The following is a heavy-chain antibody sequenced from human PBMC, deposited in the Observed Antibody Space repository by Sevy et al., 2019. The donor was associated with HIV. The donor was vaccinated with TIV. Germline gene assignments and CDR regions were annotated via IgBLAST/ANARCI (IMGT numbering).Heavy chain of an antibody. CDR1: GYIFTDYY. D-gene: IGHD4-17*01. CDR3: ARLTTQPTSDLYGMDV. Sequence: ASVKVSCKASGYIFTDYYIHWVRQAPGQGLEWMAWINSDSGDTNYAQKFHGEVTVTRDTSLSTAYLELTRLKSNDTAIYYCARLTTQPTSDLYGMDVWGQGTTVTVSS. V-gene: IGHV1-2*02. J-gene: IGHJ6*02. CDR2: INSDSGDT.